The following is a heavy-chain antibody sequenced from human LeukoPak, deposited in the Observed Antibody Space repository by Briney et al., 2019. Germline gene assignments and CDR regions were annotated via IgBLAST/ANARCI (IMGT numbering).Heavy chain of an antibody. CDR1: GYTFTSYD. D-gene: IGHD1-26*01. CDR3: ARADSPGASYHY. Sequence: ASVKVSCKASGYTFTSYDINWVRQATGQGLEWMGWMKPNSGNTVFAQKFRGRVTFSRSTSISTAYMELSSLKSQDTAVYYCARADSPGASYHYWGQGTLVTVSS. V-gene: IGHV1-8*01. CDR2: MKPNSGNT. J-gene: IGHJ4*02.